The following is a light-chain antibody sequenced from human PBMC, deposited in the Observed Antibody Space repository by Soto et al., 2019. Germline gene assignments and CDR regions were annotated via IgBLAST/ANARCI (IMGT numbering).Light chain of an antibody. J-gene: IGLJ7*01. CDR3: SSYTSRPTLFV. CDR1: SSDVGGYNY. CDR2: EVS. V-gene: IGLV2-14*01. Sequence: QSVLTQPASVSGSPGQSITISCTGTSSDVGGYNYVSWYQQHPGKAPKLVIFEVSIRPSGVSIRFSGSKSGNTASLTISGLQIEDEADYYCSSYTSRPTLFVFGSGTQLTVL.